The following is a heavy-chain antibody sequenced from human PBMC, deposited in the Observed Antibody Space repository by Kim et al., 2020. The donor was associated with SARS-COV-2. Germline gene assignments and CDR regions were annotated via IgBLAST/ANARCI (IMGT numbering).Heavy chain of an antibody. Sequence: SETLSLTCSVSGGFISQYYWSWIRQPPGKGLEWIGYVGYGGSTDYNPSLLSRVAISLDTSKNLLSLRLTSVTVADTAVYYCARASCGGNCASGEYFKHWGPGTLVTVSS. J-gene: IGHJ1*01. D-gene: IGHD2-21*02. CDR2: VGYGGST. CDR1: GGFISQYY. CDR3: ARASCGGNCASGEYFKH. V-gene: IGHV4-59*01.